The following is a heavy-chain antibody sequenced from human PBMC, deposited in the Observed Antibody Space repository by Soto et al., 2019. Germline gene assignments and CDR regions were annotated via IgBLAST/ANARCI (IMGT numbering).Heavy chain of an antibody. CDR2: INPNSGGT. J-gene: IGHJ4*02. V-gene: IGHV1-2*02. D-gene: IGHD2-21*02. CDR1: GYTFTGYY. Sequence: ASVKVSCKASGYTFTGYYMHWVRQAPGQGLEWMGWINPNSGGTNYAQKFQGRVTMTRDTSISTAYMELSRLRSDDAAVYYCARDRVVVTAIRQAYYFDYWGQGTLVTVSS. CDR3: ARDRVVVTAIRQAYYFDY.